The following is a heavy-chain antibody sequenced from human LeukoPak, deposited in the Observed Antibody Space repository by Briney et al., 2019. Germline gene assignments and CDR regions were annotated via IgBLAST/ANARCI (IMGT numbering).Heavy chain of an antibody. D-gene: IGHD6-13*01. CDR2: IKSKTDGETT. CDR3: TRRLSSSRYYDY. J-gene: IGHJ4*02. Sequence: TGGSLRLSCAASGFTFSNAWMSWVRQAPGKGLEWVGRIKSKTDGETTDYAAPVKGRFTISRDDSKNTLYLQMNSLKTEDTAVYYCTRRLSSSRYYDYWGQGTLVTVSS. V-gene: IGHV3-15*01. CDR1: GFTFSNAW.